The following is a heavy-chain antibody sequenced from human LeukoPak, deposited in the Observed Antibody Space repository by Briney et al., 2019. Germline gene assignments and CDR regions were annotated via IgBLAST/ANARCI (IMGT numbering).Heavy chain of an antibody. CDR3: AKIRRADDDY. CDR1: GFTFSRYA. J-gene: IGHJ4*02. Sequence: GGSLRLSCAASGFTFSRYAMTWVRQAPGKGLEWVSEISGSGASTYYADSVKGRFTISRDNSKNTLYLQMNSLRADDTAVFYCAKIRRADDDYWGQGTLVTVSS. V-gene: IGHV3-23*01. D-gene: IGHD3-10*01. CDR2: ISGSGAST.